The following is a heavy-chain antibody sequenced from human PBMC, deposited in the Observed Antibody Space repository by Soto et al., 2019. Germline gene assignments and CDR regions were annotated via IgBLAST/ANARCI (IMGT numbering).Heavy chain of an antibody. CDR1: GGTFSSYT. J-gene: IGHJ4*02. CDR3: ARDDLETEIFDY. Sequence: SVKVSCKASGGTFSSYTISWVRQAPGQGLEWMGRIIPILGIANYAQKFQGRVTITADKSTSTAYMELSSLRSEDTAVYYCARDDLETEIFDYWGQGTLVTVSS. CDR2: IIPILGIA. V-gene: IGHV1-69*04. D-gene: IGHD1-1*01.